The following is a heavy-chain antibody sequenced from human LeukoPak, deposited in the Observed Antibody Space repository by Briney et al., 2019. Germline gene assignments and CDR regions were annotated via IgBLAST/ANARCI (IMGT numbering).Heavy chain of an antibody. CDR2: INWNGGST. V-gene: IGHV3-20*04. Sequence: GGSLRLSCAASGFTFYDYGMSWVRQAPGKGLEWVSGINWNGGSTGYADSVKGRFNISRDNTKNSLYLQMNSLRAEDTALYYCARRDIVVVPAAIFGAFDIWGQGTMVTVSS. D-gene: IGHD2-2*02. CDR1: GFTFYDYG. CDR3: ARRDIVVVPAAIFGAFDI. J-gene: IGHJ3*02.